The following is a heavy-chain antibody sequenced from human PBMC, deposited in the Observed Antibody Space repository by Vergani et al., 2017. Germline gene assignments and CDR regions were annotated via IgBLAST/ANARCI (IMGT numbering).Heavy chain of an antibody. CDR2: IYSGGST. D-gene: IGHD5-12*01. V-gene: IGHV3-53*04. CDR1: GFTVSSNY. CDR3: ARDRVDIGATTTYYYYYCGMDV. Sequence: EVQLVESGGGLVQPGGSLRLSRAASGFTVSSNYMSWVRQAPGKGLEWVSVIYSGGSTYYADSVKGRFTISRHNSKNTLYLQMNSLRAEDTAVYYCARDRVDIGATTTYYYYYCGMDVWSQGTTVTVSS. J-gene: IGHJ6*02.